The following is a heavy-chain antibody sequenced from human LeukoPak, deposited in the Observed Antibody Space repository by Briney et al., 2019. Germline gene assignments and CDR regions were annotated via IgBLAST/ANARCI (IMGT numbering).Heavy chain of an antibody. J-gene: IGHJ4*02. CDR1: GFTFSRYW. CDR3: ARDVGGAGSH. CDR2: IDEHGTTI. Sequence: GESLRLPCAASGFTFSRYWMHWVRQAPGEGLVWVSRIDEHGTTIDYADSVRDRFTISRDNAKNTLYLHMNSLRAEDTAMYNCARDVGGAGSHWGQGSLVTVSS. D-gene: IGHD3-10*01. V-gene: IGHV3-74*01.